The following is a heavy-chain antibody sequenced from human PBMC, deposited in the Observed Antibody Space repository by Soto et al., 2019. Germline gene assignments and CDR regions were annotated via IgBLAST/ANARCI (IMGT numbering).Heavy chain of an antibody. CDR2: ISGSGGST. Sequence: GGSLRLSCAASGFTFSSYAMSWVRQAPGKGLEWVSAISGSGGSTYYADSVKGRFTISRDNSKNTLYLQMNSLRAEDTAVYYCAKGNQLLCRSCQDYYYYYMDVWGKGTTVTVSS. CDR3: AKGNQLLCRSCQDYYYYYMDV. V-gene: IGHV3-23*01. CDR1: GFTFSSYA. D-gene: IGHD2-2*01. J-gene: IGHJ6*03.